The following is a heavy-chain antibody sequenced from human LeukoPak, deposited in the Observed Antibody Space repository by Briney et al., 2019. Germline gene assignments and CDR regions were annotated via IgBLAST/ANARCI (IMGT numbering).Heavy chain of an antibody. J-gene: IGHJ4*02. Sequence: SGPTLLKPTQTLTLTCTFSGFSLRTSGVGVGWIRQPPGKALEWLAVTYWNNDKSYSPSLKSRLTITKDTSKNQVVLIMTNMDPVDTATYYCAHKGRGSGSYTMWGQGTLVTVSS. CDR1: GFSLRTSGVG. CDR2: TYWNNDK. CDR3: AHKGRGSGSYTM. D-gene: IGHD3-10*01. V-gene: IGHV2-5*01.